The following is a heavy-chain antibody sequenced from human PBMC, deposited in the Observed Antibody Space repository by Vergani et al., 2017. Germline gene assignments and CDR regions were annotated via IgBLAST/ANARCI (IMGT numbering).Heavy chain of an antibody. Sequence: QLQLQESGPGLVKPSETLSLTCTVPGGSISSSSYYWGWIRQPPGKGLEWIGSIYYSGSTYYNPSLKSRVTISVDTSKKQFSLKLSSVTAADTAVYYWASRYDFWSGGYYYMDVWGKGTTVTVSS. D-gene: IGHD3-3*01. J-gene: IGHJ6*03. CDR1: GGSISSSSYY. CDR3: ASRYDFWSGGYYYMDV. V-gene: IGHV4-39*01. CDR2: IYYSGST.